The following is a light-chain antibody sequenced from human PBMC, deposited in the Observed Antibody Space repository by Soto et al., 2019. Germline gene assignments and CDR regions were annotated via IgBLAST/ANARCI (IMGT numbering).Light chain of an antibody. Sequence: QLVLTQPRSVSGSPGQSVTISCTGTSSDVGGYNYVSWYQQHPGKAPKLMIYDVSKRPSGVPDRFSGSKSGNTASLTISGLQAEDEADYYFCSYAGSYTWVVGGGTKLTVL. J-gene: IGLJ3*02. V-gene: IGLV2-11*01. CDR3: CSYAGSYTWV. CDR2: DVS. CDR1: SSDVGGYNY.